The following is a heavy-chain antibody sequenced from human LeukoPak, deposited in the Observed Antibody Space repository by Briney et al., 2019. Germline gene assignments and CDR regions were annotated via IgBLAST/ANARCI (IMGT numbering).Heavy chain of an antibody. V-gene: IGHV3-23*01. CDR2: ISGSGGTT. Sequence: PGGSLRLSCATSGFTSNIYAMSWVRHTPGKGLEWVSAISGSGGTTYYADSVKGRFTISRDNSKNTLYLQMNSLRAEDTAVYYCAKDIEPAAGTPSPDYWGQGTLVTVSS. J-gene: IGHJ4*02. CDR1: GFTSNIYA. CDR3: AKDIEPAAGTPSPDY. D-gene: IGHD6-13*01.